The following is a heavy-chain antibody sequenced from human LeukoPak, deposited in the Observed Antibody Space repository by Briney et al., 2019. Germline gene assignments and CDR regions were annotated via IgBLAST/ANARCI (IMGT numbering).Heavy chain of an antibody. J-gene: IGHJ5*02. CDR1: GVTFSSYA. CDR2: ISGSGGSA. CDR3: ANSGGGSFGVVIDNWFDP. V-gene: IGHV3-23*01. D-gene: IGHD3-3*01. Sequence: GGSLRLSCAASGVTFSSYAMSWVRQAPGKGLGGFSAISGSGGSAYYADSVKGRFTISRDNSKNTLYLQMNRLRAEDTAVYYCANSGGGSFGVVIDNWFDPWGQGTLVTVSS.